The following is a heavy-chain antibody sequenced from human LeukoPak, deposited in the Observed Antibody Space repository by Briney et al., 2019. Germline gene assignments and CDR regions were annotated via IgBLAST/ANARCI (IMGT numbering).Heavy chain of an antibody. J-gene: IGHJ4*02. D-gene: IGHD5-12*01. V-gene: IGHV1-18*01. CDR3: ARDGLRSGYDSGYFDY. CDR2: ISAYNGNT. Sequence: ASVKVSCKASVYTFTSYGISWVRQAPGQGLEWMGWISAYNGNTNYAQKLQGRVTMTTDTSTSTAYMELRSLRSDDTAVYYCARDGLRSGYDSGYFDYWGQGTLVTVSS. CDR1: VYTFTSYG.